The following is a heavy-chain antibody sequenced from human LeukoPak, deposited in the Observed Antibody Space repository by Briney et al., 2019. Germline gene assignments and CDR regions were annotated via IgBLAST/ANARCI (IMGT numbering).Heavy chain of an antibody. D-gene: IGHD3-22*01. J-gene: IGHJ3*02. V-gene: IGHV3-23*01. CDR1: GFTFSSYG. CDR2: IRGSGGST. CDR3: ARDGFSSGYPYDAFDI. Sequence: GGSLRLSCTASGFTFSSYGMCWVRQAPGKGLEWVSAIRGSGGSTYYADSVKGRFTISRDNSKNTLYLQMNSLRAEDTAVYYCARDGFSSGYPYDAFDIWGQGTMVTVSS.